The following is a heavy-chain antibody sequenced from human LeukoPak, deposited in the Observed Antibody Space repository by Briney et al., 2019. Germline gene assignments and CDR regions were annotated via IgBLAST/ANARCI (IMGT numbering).Heavy chain of an antibody. V-gene: IGHV3-30*18. D-gene: IGHD3-10*01. J-gene: IGHJ4*02. CDR1: GFTFSSYG. Sequence: SGGSLRLSCAASGFTFSSYGMHWVRQAPGKGLEWVAVISYDGSNKYYADSVKGRFTISRDNSKNTLYLQMNSLRAEDTAVYYCAKAYESDGSGSYYKGGYWGQGTLVTVSS. CDR2: ISYDGSNK. CDR3: AKAYESDGSGSYYKGGY.